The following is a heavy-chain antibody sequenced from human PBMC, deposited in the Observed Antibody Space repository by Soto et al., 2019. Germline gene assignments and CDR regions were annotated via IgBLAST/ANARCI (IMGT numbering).Heavy chain of an antibody. J-gene: IGHJ5*02. CDR2: ISSSRTNI. D-gene: IGHD5-18*01. CDR3: PRDGREERRLLPLTQLWFPRWFDP. CDR1: GFTFRSYS. Sequence: EVQLVESGGGLVKPGGSLRLSCAASGFTFRSYSMNWVRQAPGKGLEWVSSISSSRTNIYYADSVKGRFTISRDKAKNSLELQMNSLRAEDTAVYYCPRDGREERRLLPLTQLWFPRWFDPWGPGTLVTVSS. V-gene: IGHV3-21*01.